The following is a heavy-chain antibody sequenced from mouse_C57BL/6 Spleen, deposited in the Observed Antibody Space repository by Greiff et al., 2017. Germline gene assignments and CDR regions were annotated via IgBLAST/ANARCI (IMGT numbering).Heavy chain of an antibody. Sequence: EVQLQQSGTVLARPGASVKMSCKTSGYTFTSYWMHWVTQGPGQGLEWRGAIYPGNSDTSYNQKFKGKAKLTAVTSASTAYMELSSLTNEDSACYCCARNYGSSYGWYFDVWGRGSTVTVSS. CDR2: IYPGNSDT. D-gene: IGHD1-1*01. CDR3: ARNYGSSYGWYFDV. CDR1: GYTFTSYW. V-gene: IGHV1-5*01. J-gene: IGHJ1*03.